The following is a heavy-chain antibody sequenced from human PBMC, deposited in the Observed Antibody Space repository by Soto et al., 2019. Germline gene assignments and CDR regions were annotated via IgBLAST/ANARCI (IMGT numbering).Heavy chain of an antibody. CDR1: GYSFTSYW. J-gene: IGHJ6*02. CDR2: IYPGDSDT. V-gene: IGHV5-51*01. D-gene: IGHD2-21*02. Sequence: GESLKISITGSGYSFTSYWIGWVRQMPGKGLEWMGIIYPGDSDTRYSPSFRGQVTISADKSISTAYLQWSSLKASDTAMYYCASRAYCGGDCHGSYYGMDVWGQGTTVTVSS. CDR3: ASRAYCGGDCHGSYYGMDV.